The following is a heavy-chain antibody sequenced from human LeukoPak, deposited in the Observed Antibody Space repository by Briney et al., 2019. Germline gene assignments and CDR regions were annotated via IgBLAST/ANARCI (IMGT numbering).Heavy chain of an antibody. Sequence: SETLSLTCTVSGGSISSSSYYWGWIRHPPGKGLEWIGSIYYSGSTYYNPSLKSRVTISVDTSKNQFSLKLSSVTAADTAVYYCATSEENIVVVTAIGWYFDLWGRGTLVTVSS. J-gene: IGHJ2*01. CDR3: ATSEENIVVVTAIGWYFDL. CDR1: GGSISSSSYY. CDR2: IYYSGST. D-gene: IGHD2-21*02. V-gene: IGHV4-39*01.